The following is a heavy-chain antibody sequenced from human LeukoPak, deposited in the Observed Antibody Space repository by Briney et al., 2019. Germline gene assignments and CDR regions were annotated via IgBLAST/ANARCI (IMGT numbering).Heavy chain of an antibody. CDR2: IYTSGST. D-gene: IGHD2-2*01. CDR1: GGSISSYY. J-gene: IGHJ3*02. V-gene: IGHV4-4*09. Sequence: PSETLSLTCTVPGGSISSYYWSWIRQPPGKGLEWIGYIYTSGSTNYNPSLKSRVTISVDTSKNQFSLKLSSVTAADTAVYYCARHVTYCSSTSCYFHDAFDIWGQGTMVTVSS. CDR3: ARHVTYCSSTSCYFHDAFDI.